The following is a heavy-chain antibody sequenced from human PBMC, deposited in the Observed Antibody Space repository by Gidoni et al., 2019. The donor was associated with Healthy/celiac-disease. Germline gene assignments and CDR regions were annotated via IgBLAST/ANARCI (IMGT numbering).Heavy chain of an antibody. J-gene: IGHJ6*03. V-gene: IGHV5-10-1*03. D-gene: IGHD2-8*02. CDR2: IDPSDSYT. CDR1: GYSFTSYW. Sequence: EVQLVQSGAEVKKPGESLRISCKGSGYSFTSYWISWVRQMPGKGLEWMGRIDPSDSYTNDSPSFQGHVTISADKSISTAYLQWSSLKASDTAMYYCARHRWGNSYYYYYYYMDVWGKGTTVTVSS. CDR3: ARHRWGNSYYYYYYYMDV.